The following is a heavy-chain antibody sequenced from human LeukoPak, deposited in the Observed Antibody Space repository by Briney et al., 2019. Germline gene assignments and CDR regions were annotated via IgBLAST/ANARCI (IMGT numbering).Heavy chain of an antibody. Sequence: PGGSLRLSCAASRFTFSYYWMTWVRQAPGKGVEWVANIKQDASDNHYADSVKGRFTISRDNAKNSLYLQMNSLRVEDTAVYYCLGGVAADYWGRGTLVTVSS. CDR3: LGGVAADY. J-gene: IGHJ4*02. CDR1: RFTFSYYW. V-gene: IGHV3-7*01. CDR2: IKQDASDN. D-gene: IGHD3-16*01.